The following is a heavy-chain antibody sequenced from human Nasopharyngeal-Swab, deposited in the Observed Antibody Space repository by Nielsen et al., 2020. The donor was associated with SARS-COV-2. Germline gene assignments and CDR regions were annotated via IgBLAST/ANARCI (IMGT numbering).Heavy chain of an antibody. V-gene: IGHV3-23*01. Sequence: VRQAPGKGLEWVSAISGSGGSTYYADSVKGRFTISRDNSKNTLYLQMNSLRAEDTAVYYCAKVVSNYGSGSSWDIDYWGQGTLVTVSS. J-gene: IGHJ4*02. CDR2: ISGSGGST. D-gene: IGHD3-10*01. CDR3: AKVVSNYGSGSSWDIDY.